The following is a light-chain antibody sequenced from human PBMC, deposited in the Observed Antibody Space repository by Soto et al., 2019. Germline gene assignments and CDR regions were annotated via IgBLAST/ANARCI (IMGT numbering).Light chain of an antibody. CDR1: QSISSG. CDR2: KAS. J-gene: IGKJ4*01. Sequence: DIQMTQSPSTLSASVGDRVTITCRASQSISSGLAWYQQKPGKAPKLLIYKASSLDSGVPSRFSGSGSGTEFTLTISSLQPDDFATYYCQQYNSYPLTFGGGTKVEIK. V-gene: IGKV1-5*03. CDR3: QQYNSYPLT.